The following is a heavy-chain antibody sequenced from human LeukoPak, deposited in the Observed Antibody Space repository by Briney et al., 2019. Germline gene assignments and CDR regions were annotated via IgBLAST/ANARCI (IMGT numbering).Heavy chain of an antibody. CDR1: GGSISSSSYY. D-gene: IGHD3-22*01. V-gene: IGHV4-39*07. CDR2: INHSGST. Sequence: PSETLSLTCTVSGGSISSSSYYWGWIRQPPGKGLEWIGEINHSGSTNYNPSLKSRVTISVDTSKNQFSLKLSSVTAADTAVYYCARSFYYDSINWGQGTLVTVSS. CDR3: ARSFYYDSIN. J-gene: IGHJ4*02.